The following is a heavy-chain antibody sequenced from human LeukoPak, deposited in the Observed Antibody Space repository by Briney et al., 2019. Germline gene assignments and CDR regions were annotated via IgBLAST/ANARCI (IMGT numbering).Heavy chain of an antibody. V-gene: IGHV3-23*01. CDR1: GFTLSNAW. Sequence: GGSLRLSCAASGFTLSNAWMNWVRQAPGKGLEWVSVISGSGSSTYYADSVKGRFTISRDNSKNTLYLQMNSLRAEDTAVYYCAKDGSGSYYAFDYWGQGTLVTVSS. D-gene: IGHD3-10*01. CDR2: ISGSGSST. CDR3: AKDGSGSYYAFDY. J-gene: IGHJ4*02.